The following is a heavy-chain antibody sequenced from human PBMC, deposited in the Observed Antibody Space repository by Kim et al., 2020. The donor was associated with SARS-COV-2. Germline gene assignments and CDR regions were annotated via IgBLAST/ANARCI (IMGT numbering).Heavy chain of an antibody. CDR3: ARAYPGLRYFDWTNRGWFDP. D-gene: IGHD3-9*01. CDR2: IYYSGST. CDR1: GGSISSGDYY. Sequence: SETLSLTCTVSGGSISSGDYYWSWIRQPPGKGLEWIGYIYYSGSTYYNPSLKSRVSISVDTSKNQFSLKLSSVTAADTAVYYCARAYPGLRYFDWTNRGWFDPWGQGTLVTVSS. V-gene: IGHV4-30-4*01. J-gene: IGHJ5*02.